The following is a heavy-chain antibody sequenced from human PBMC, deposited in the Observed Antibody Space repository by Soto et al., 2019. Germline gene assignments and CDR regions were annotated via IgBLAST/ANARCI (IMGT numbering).Heavy chain of an antibody. Sequence: EVQLVESGGGLVQPGGSLRLSCAASGFSVRSNNMNWVRQAPGKGLEWVSVIYSGDNTYYADSVKGRFIVSRDNSKNTLYLHMKRLRAEDTAVYYCAREVRAATGTDYWGQGTRCTVSS. D-gene: IGHD6-13*01. CDR3: AREVRAATGTDY. CDR2: IYSGDNT. CDR1: GFSVRSNN. J-gene: IGHJ4*02. V-gene: IGHV3-66*01.